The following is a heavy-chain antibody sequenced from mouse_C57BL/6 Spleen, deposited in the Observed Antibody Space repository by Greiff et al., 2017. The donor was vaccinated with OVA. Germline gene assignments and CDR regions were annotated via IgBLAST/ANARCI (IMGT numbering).Heavy chain of an antibody. CDR1: DYTFTDYE. J-gene: IGHJ4*01. V-gene: IGHV1-15*01. CDR2: IDPETGGT. D-gene: IGHD2-5*01. CDR3: TRGNYYSNYDAMDY. Sequence: QVQLQQSGAELVRPGASVTLSCKASDYTFTDYEMHWVKQTPVHGLEWIGAIDPETGGTAYNQKFKGKAILTADKSSSTAYMELRSLTSEDSAVYYCTRGNYYSNYDAMDYWGQGTSVTVSS.